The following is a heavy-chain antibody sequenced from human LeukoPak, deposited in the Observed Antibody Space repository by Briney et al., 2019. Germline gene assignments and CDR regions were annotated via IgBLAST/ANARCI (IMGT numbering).Heavy chain of an antibody. D-gene: IGHD3-22*01. Sequence: SETLSLTCAVSGYSISSGYYWGWIRQPPGKGLEWIGSIYHSGSTYYNPSLKRRVTISVDTSKNQFSLKLSSVTAADTAVYYCARHRGPRHYYDSSGYPTFTHWGFDYWGQGTLVTVSS. J-gene: IGHJ4*02. CDR2: IYHSGST. V-gene: IGHV4-38-2*01. CDR3: ARHRGPRHYYDSSGYPTFTHWGFDY. CDR1: GYSISSGYY.